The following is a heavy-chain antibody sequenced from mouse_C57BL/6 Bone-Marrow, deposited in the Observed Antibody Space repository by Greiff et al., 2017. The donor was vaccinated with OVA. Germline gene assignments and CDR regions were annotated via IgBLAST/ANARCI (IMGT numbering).Heavy chain of an antibody. CDR3: ARWVRRGYFDV. J-gene: IGHJ1*03. D-gene: IGHD2-14*01. V-gene: IGHV1-63*01. CDR1: GYTFTNYW. CDR2: IYPGGGYT. Sequence: VQLQQSGAELVRPGTSVKMSCKASGYTFTNYWIGWAKQRPGHGLEWIGDIYPGGGYTNYNEKFKGKATLTADKSSSTAYMQFSSLTSEDTAMYYCARWVRRGYFDVWGTGTTVTVSS.